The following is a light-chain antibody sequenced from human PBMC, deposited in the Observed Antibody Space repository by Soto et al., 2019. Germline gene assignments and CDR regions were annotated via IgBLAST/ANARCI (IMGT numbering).Light chain of an antibody. CDR2: EGS. J-gene: IGLJ1*01. V-gene: IGLV2-23*01. CDR1: YSDIGSYNL. CDR3: CSYAGTYTGV. Sequence: QSVLTQPASVSASPGQSITIPCTGTYSDIGSYNLVSWYQQHPGKAPKLIIYEGSKRPSGVSDRFSGSKSGNTASLTIYGLQAEDEADYYCCSYAGTYTGVFGTGTKLTVL.